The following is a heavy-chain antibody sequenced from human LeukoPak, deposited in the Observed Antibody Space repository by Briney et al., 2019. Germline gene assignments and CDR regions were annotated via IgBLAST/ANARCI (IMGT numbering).Heavy chain of an antibody. V-gene: IGHV3-74*01. CDR2: IYSDVSST. Sequence: GGSLRLSCAASGFTVSSNYMSWVRQAPGKGLVWVSRIYSDVSSTSYADSVKGRFTISRDNAKNTLYLQMNSLRAEDTAVYYCTRGATDWGQGTLVTVSS. J-gene: IGHJ4*02. CDR3: TRGATD. D-gene: IGHD5-12*01. CDR1: GFTVSSNY.